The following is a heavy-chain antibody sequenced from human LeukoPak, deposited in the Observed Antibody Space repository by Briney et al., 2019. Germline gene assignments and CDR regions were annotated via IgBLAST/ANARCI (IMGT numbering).Heavy chain of an antibody. CDR3: ARVPITMVRGVIILFDY. J-gene: IGHJ4*02. Sequence: PGGSLRLSCAASGFTFSSYSMNWVRQAPGKGLEWVSYISSSSSTIHYADSVKGRFTISRDNAKNSLYLQMNSLRAEDTAVYYCARVPITMVRGVIILFDYWGQGTLVTVSS. D-gene: IGHD3-10*01. CDR2: ISSSSSTI. CDR1: GFTFSSYS. V-gene: IGHV3-48*01.